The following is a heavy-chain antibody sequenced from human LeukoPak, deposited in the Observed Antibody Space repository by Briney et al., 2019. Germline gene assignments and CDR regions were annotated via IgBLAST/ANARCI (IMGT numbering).Heavy chain of an antibody. D-gene: IGHD5-18*01. CDR3: ARAGYSYGYDDYYYYGMDV. CDR1: GGSISSYY. CDR2: IYYSGST. J-gene: IGHJ6*02. V-gene: IGHV4-59*01. Sequence: SETLSLTCTVSGGSISSYYWSWIRQPPGKGLEWIGYIYYSGSTNYNPSLKNRVTISVDTSKNQFSLKLSFVTAADTAVYYCARAGYSYGYDDYYYYGMDVWGQGTTVTVSS.